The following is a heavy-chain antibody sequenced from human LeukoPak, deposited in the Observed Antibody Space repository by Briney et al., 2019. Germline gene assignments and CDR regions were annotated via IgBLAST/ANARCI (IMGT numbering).Heavy chain of an antibody. V-gene: IGHV3-48*03. CDR1: GFTFSSYE. D-gene: IGHD4-17*01. CDR3: ARDEKGDYDY. CDR2: ISSSGSTI. J-gene: IGHJ4*02. Sequence: PGGTLRLSCAASGFTFSSYEMNWVRQAPGKGLEWVSYISSSGSTIYYADSVKGRFTISRDNAKNSLYLQMNSLRAEDTAVYYCARDEKGDYDYWGQGTLVTVSS.